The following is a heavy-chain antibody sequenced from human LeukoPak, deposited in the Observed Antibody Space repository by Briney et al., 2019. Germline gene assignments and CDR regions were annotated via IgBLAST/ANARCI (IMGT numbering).Heavy chain of an antibody. CDR1: GGSISSYY. J-gene: IGHJ5*02. D-gene: IGHD6-13*01. V-gene: IGHV4-59*01. CDR3: AREYIAAAGTTGFDP. Sequence: SETLSLTCTVSGGSISSYYWSWVRQPPGKGLKWIGYIYYSGSTNYNPSLKSRVTISVGTSKNQFSLKLSSVTAADTAVYYCAREYIAAAGTTGFDPWGQGTLVTVSS. CDR2: IYYSGST.